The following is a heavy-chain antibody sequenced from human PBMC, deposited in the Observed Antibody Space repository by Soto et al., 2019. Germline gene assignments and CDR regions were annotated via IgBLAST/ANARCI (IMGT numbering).Heavy chain of an antibody. CDR1: GESISSSSYY. CDR2: IYYSGRT. Sequence: SETLSLTCIVSGESISSSSYYWGWIRQPPGKGLEWIGSIYYSGRTYYNPSFKSRVTISIDTSKNQFSLKLSSVPATDTAVYYCARQRTTVVTQAYFDHWGQGALVTVSS. D-gene: IGHD2-21*02. CDR3: ARQRTTVVTQAYFDH. J-gene: IGHJ4*02. V-gene: IGHV4-39*01.